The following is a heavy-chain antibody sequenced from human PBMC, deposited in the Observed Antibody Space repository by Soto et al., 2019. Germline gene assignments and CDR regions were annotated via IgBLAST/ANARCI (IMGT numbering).Heavy chain of an antibody. CDR1: GSSISSYY. J-gene: IGHJ6*03. D-gene: IGHD6-6*01. Sequence: SETLSLTCTVSGSSISSYYWSWIRQPPGKGLEWIGYIYYSGSTNYNPSLKSRVTISVDTSKNQFTLKLSSVTAADTAVYYCVGTSIAASTYYYYRDVWGKGTTVTVSS. CDR3: VGTSIAASTYYYYRDV. CDR2: IYYSGST. V-gene: IGHV4-59*01.